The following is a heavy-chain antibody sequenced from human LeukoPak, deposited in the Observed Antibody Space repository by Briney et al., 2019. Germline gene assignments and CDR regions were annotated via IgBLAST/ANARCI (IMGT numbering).Heavy chain of an antibody. CDR2: ISSSSSTI. Sequence: GGSLRLSCAASGFTFSSYSMNWVRQAPGKGLEWVSYISSSSSTIYYADSVKGRFTISRDNAKNSPYLQMNSLRAEDTAVYYCARLSTGVPFWGQGTLVTVSS. D-gene: IGHD2/OR15-2a*01. J-gene: IGHJ4*02. CDR3: ARLSTGVPF. V-gene: IGHV3-48*01. CDR1: GFTFSSYS.